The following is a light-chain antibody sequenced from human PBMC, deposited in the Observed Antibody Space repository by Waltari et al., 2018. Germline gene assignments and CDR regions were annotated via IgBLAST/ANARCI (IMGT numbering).Light chain of an antibody. CDR2: EVS. J-gene: IGLJ2*01. CDR1: SSDVGSYNR. Sequence: QSALTQSPSVSGSPGQSVTISCTGTSSDVGSYNRVSWYQQPPGTAPKLMIYEVSKRPSGVPDRVSGSKSGNTASLTISGLQAEDEADYYCSSYTSISTYVVFGGGTKVTVL. CDR3: SSYTSISTYVV. V-gene: IGLV2-18*02.